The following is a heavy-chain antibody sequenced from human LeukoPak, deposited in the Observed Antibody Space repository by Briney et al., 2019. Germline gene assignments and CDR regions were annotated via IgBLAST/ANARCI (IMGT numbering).Heavy chain of an antibody. CDR3: AKAASSSWPSYYYGMDV. CDR2: IYSGGYT. V-gene: IGHV3-53*01. J-gene: IGHJ6*02. CDR1: GFTVNNNY. D-gene: IGHD6-13*01. Sequence: GGSLRLSCAASGFTVNNNYMSWVRQAPGRGLEWVSVIYSGGYTYYADSVKGRFTISKDNSKNTVYLQMSSLRVDDTAVYYCAKAASSSWPSYYYGMDVWGQGTTVTVSS.